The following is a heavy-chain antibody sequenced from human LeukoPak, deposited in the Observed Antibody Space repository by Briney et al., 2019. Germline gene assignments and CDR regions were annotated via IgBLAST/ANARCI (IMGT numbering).Heavy chain of an antibody. CDR2: ISSSSSTL. V-gene: IGHV3-48*02. CDR1: GFTFSSYS. CDR3: ARDGRSFDI. Sequence: GGSRRLSCAASGFTFSSYSMSWVRHAPGKGLEWVAYISSSSSTLHYADPVKGRFTISRDNANNSLYLQMNSLRDEDTAVYYCARDGRSFDIWGQGTMVTVSS. J-gene: IGHJ3*02.